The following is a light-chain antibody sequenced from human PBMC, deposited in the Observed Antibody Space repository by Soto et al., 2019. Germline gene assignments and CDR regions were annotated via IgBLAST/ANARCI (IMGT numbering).Light chain of an antibody. CDR1: QSISSY. V-gene: IGKV1-39*01. CDR3: QQSYSTPYT. J-gene: IGKJ2*01. CDR2: AAS. Sequence: DIQMTQSPSSLSASVGDRVTITCRASQSISSYLNWYQQKPGKAPKLLIYAASSLQSVVPSRFSGSGSGTDITLTISSLQPEDFATYYCQQSYSTPYTFGPGTKLEIK.